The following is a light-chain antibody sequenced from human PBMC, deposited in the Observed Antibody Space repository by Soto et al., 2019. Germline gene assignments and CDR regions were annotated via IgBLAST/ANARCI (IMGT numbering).Light chain of an antibody. CDR2: AAS. J-gene: IGKJ4*01. V-gene: IGKV1-27*01. CDR3: QKYNSAPLT. CDR1: QGIGIY. Sequence: DIQMTQSPSSLSASFGDRVTMTCRASQGIGIYLAWFQQRPGNTPKLLIYAASTLQSGVPSRFSRSGSGTDSTLTISSLQPEDVATYYCQKYNSAPLTFGGGTRVEIK.